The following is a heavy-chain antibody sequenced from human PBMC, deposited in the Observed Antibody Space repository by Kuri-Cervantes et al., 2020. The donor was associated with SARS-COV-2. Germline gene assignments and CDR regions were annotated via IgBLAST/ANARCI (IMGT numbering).Heavy chain of an antibody. D-gene: IGHD3-9*01. CDR1: SDSINRGSYY. V-gene: IGHV4-61*01. CDR3: ARIRYYDILTGLAGFDY. J-gene: IGHJ4*02. CDR2: IYYSGST. Sequence: GSLRLSCTVSSDSINRGSYYWSWIRQLPGKGLEWIGYIYYSGSTYYNPSLKSRVTISVDTSKNQFSLKMTSVTAADTAIYYCARIRYYDILTGLAGFDYWGQGTLDTVSS.